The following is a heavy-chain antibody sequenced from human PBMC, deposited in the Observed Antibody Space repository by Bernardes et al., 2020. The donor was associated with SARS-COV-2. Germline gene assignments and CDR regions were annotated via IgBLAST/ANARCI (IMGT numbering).Heavy chain of an antibody. V-gene: IGHV1-2*02. CDR1: GYSFTGYY. CDR3: AAVTWSQRDGFDI. D-gene: IGHD1-26*01. J-gene: IGHJ3*02. Sequence: ASVEASCEASGYSFTGYYMHWVRQAPGQGLEWMGWIHPNTGDTNYAQNFQGRVTMTRDTSTSTAYMELSRLMSDDTAVYYCAAVTWSQRDGFDIWGQGTMVTVSS. CDR2: IHPNTGDT.